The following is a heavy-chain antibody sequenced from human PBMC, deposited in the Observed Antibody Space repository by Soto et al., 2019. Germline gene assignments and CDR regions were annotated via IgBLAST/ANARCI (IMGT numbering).Heavy chain of an antibody. D-gene: IGHD3-22*01. Sequence: QVELVESGGGVVQSGGSLRLSCAAPGFSFSIHALHWIRQAPGEGLEWVAVMSPNGDNQYYADSVKGRFTISRDTSKSTLSLQMTSLRPEDTAVYYCASGAAFYYDTSRYWGQRTLVTVSS. V-gene: IGHV3-30-3*01. CDR3: ASGAAFYYDTSRY. CDR2: MSPNGDNQ. CDR1: GFSFSIHA. J-gene: IGHJ4*02.